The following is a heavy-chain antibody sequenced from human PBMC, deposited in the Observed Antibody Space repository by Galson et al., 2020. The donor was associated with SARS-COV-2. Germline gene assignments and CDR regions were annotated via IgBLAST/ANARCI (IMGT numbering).Heavy chain of an antibody. CDR3: AREKWCSSTSCFFLIKGRFDY. Sequence: SQTLSLTCAISGDSVSSNSAAWNWIRQSPSRGLEWLGRTYYRSKWYNDYAVSVKSRITINPDTSKNQFSLQLNSVTPEDTAVYYCAREKWCSSTSCFFLIKGRFDYWGQGTLVTVSS. J-gene: IGHJ4*02. CDR2: TYYRSKWYN. D-gene: IGHD2-2*01. CDR1: GDSVSSNSAA. V-gene: IGHV6-1*01.